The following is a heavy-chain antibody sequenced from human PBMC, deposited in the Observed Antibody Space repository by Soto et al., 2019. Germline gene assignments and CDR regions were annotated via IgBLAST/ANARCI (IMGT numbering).Heavy chain of an antibody. J-gene: IGHJ3*02. Sequence: QVQLQESGPGLVKPSETLSLTCTVSGGSISSYYWSWIRQPPGKGLEWIGYIYYSGSTNYNPSLKSRVTLSVDTSKNQFSLKLSSVTAADTAVYYCARQIDCSGGSCQPPFGALDAFDIWGQGTMVTVSS. D-gene: IGHD2-15*01. V-gene: IGHV4-59*08. CDR1: GGSISSYY. CDR3: ARQIDCSGGSCQPPFGALDAFDI. CDR2: IYYSGST.